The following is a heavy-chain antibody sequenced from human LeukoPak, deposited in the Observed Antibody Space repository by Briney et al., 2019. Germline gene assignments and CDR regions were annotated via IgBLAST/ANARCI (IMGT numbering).Heavy chain of an antibody. V-gene: IGHV3-23*01. J-gene: IGHJ5*02. Sequence: GGSLRLSCAAPGFTFSSYAMSWVRQAPGKGLEWVSAISGSGGSTYYADSVKGRFTISRDNSKNTLYLQMNSLRAEDTAVYYCAGDPPRSGWFDPWGQGTLVTVSS. CDR1: GFTFSSYA. CDR2: ISGSGGST. CDR3: AGDPPRSGWFDP. D-gene: IGHD3-10*01.